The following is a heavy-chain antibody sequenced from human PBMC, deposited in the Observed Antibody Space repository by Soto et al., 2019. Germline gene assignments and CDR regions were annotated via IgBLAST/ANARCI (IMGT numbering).Heavy chain of an antibody. CDR1: GYTFTSYA. J-gene: IGHJ6*03. D-gene: IGHD3-10*01. CDR3: ARGSLGFMVRGVIIPLSYMDV. Sequence: ASVKVSCKASGYTFTSYAMHWVRQAPGQRLEWMGWINAGNGNTKYSQKFQGRVTITRDTSASTAYMELSSLRSEDTAVYYCARGSLGFMVRGVIIPLSYMDVWGKGTTVTVSS. V-gene: IGHV1-3*01. CDR2: INAGNGNT.